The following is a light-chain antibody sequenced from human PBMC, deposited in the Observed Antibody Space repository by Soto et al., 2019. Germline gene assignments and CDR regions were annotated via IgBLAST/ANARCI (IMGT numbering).Light chain of an antibody. V-gene: IGKV3-20*01. CDR2: GAS. CDR1: QSVSSNY. CDR3: QQYSTSGFT. J-gene: IGKJ3*01. Sequence: ESVLTQSPGTLSLSPGERATLACRASQSVSSNYLAWYQQQPGQAPRLLMYGASSRATGIPDRFSGSGSGTDFTLTISRLEPEDVAVYYCQQYSTSGFTFGPGTKVDIK.